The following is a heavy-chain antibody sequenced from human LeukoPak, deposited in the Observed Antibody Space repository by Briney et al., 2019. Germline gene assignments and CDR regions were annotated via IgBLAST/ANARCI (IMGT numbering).Heavy chain of an antibody. J-gene: IGHJ4*02. CDR1: GFTFSSYA. CDR3: AKYGPQDSGSSHFDY. CDR2: IRDSGSST. V-gene: IGHV3-23*01. Sequence: GGALRLSCAASGFTFSSYAMSWLRPAPGKGLEWVSAIRDSGSSTHYADSVKGRFTTSRDNSKNTLFLQMNSLKAEDTAIYYCAKYGPQDSGSSHFDYWGQGALVTVSS. D-gene: IGHD1-26*01.